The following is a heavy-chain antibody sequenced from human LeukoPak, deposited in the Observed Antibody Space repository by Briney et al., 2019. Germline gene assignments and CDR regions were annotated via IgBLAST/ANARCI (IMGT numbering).Heavy chain of an antibody. D-gene: IGHD3-22*01. Sequence: SETLSLTCAVSGGSLSGYYWTWIRQPPGKGLEWIGEINHSGSTNYNPSLKSRVTKSVDTSKNQFSLKLSSVTAADTAVYYCARERTLFPGDSSGYFDYWGQGILVTVSS. J-gene: IGHJ4*02. V-gene: IGHV4-34*01. CDR1: GGSLSGYY. CDR3: ARERTLFPGDSSGYFDY. CDR2: INHSGST.